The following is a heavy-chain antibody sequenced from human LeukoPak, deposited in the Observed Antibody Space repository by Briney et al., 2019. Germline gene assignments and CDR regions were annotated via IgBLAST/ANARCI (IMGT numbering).Heavy chain of an antibody. Sequence: GGSLRLSCAASGFTVSSNYMSWVRQAPGKGLEWVSAIYSGGSTYYADSVKGRFTISRDNSKNTLYLQMNSLRAEDTAVYYCARVRCSSTSCYYYYYYMDVWGKGTTVTVSS. CDR3: ARVRCSSTSCYYYYYYMDV. J-gene: IGHJ6*03. CDR2: IYSGGST. D-gene: IGHD2-2*01. V-gene: IGHV3-66*02. CDR1: GFTVSSNY.